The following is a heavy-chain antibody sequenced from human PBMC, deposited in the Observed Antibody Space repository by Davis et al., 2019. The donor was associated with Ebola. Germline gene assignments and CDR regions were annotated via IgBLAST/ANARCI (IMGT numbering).Heavy chain of an antibody. CDR1: GLTFSNAW. D-gene: IGHD2-2*01. CDR2: IKSKTDGGTT. J-gene: IGHJ6*03. CDR3: TADVVPAATRGVYYYYYYMDV. Sequence: GESLKISCAASGLTFSNAWMSWVRQAPGKGLEWVGRIKSKTDGGTTDYAAPVKGRFTISRDDSKNTLYLQMNSLKTEDSAVYYCTADVVPAATRGVYYYYYYMDVWGKGTTVTVSS. V-gene: IGHV3-15*01.